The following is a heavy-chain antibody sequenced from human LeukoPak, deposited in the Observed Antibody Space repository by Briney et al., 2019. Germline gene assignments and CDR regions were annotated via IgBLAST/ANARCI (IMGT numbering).Heavy chain of an antibody. CDR2: IWYDGSNK. Sequence: GGSLRLSCAASGFTFSSYGMHWVRQAPGKGLEWVAVIWYDGSNKYYADSVKGRFTISRDNSKNTLYLQMNSLRAEDTAVYYCARDLDDSSFDYWGQGTLVTVSS. D-gene: IGHD6-13*01. CDR1: GFTFSSYG. CDR3: ARDLDDSSFDY. V-gene: IGHV3-33*01. J-gene: IGHJ4*02.